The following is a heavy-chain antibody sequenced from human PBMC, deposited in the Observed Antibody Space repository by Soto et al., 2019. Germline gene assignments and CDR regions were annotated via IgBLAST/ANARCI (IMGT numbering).Heavy chain of an antibody. CDR1: GFTFSSYA. Sequence: PGGSLRLSCAASGFTFSSYAMSWVRQAPGKGLEWVSAISGSGGSTYYADSVKGRFTISRDNSKNTLYLQMNSLRAEDTAVYYCAKDPGYYDSSGYYRFNDYWGQGALVTVSS. V-gene: IGHV3-23*01. CDR3: AKDPGYYDSSGYYRFNDY. J-gene: IGHJ4*02. D-gene: IGHD3-22*01. CDR2: ISGSGGST.